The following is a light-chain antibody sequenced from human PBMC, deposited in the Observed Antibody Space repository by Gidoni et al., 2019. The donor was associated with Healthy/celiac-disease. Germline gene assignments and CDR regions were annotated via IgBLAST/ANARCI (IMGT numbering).Light chain of an antibody. Sequence: DNQMTKFPSTLSSSVGDRVTITCRASQSISSWLAWYQQKPGKAPKLLIYKASSLESWVPSRFSGNGSGTEFTLTISSLQPDDFATYYCQQYNSPWTFGQGTKVEIK. CDR2: KAS. J-gene: IGKJ1*01. V-gene: IGKV1-5*03. CDR1: QSISSW. CDR3: QQYNSPWT.